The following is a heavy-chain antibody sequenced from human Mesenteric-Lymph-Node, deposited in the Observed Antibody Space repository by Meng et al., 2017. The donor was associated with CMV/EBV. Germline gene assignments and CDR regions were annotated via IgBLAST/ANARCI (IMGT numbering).Heavy chain of an antibody. D-gene: IGHD5-18*01. Sequence: LSLTCAASGFTFSSYAMHWVRQTPGKGLEWVAVISYDGSNKYYADSVRGRFTISRDNSKNTLYLQMNSLRAEDTAVYYCAKAGLYSYVGDWGQGTLVTVSS. CDR3: AKAGLYSYVGD. V-gene: IGHV3-30*04. CDR2: ISYDGSNK. CDR1: GFTFSSYA. J-gene: IGHJ4*02.